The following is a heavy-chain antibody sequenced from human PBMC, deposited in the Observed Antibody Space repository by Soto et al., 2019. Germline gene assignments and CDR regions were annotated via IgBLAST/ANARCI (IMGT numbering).Heavy chain of an antibody. V-gene: IGHV1-18*01. J-gene: IGHJ5*01. CDR3: ARDAPPEHS. Sequence: QVQLVQSGAEVKKPGASVKVSCKASGYTFTSYAISWVRQAPGQGLEWMGWISAYNGNTNYAQKLQGRVTMTTDTARSTAYVELGGETCDDTPVYSCARDAPPEHSGGEGTLVTLSS. CDR1: GYTFTSYA. D-gene: IGHD1-26*01. CDR2: ISAYNGNT.